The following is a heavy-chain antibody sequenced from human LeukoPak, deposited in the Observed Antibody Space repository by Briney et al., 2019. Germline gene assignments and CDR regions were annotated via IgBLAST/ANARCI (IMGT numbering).Heavy chain of an antibody. CDR1: GYTFTSYA. J-gene: IGHJ4*02. CDR3: ARVSGDGYSPTDSDFDY. V-gene: IGHV7-4-1*02. D-gene: IGHD5-24*01. Sequence: ASVKVSCKASGYTFTSYAMNWVRQAPGQGLEWMGWINTNTGNPTYAQGFTGRFVSSLDTSVSTAYLQISSLKAEDTAVYYCARVSGDGYSPTDSDFDYWGQGTLVTVSS. CDR2: INTNTGNP.